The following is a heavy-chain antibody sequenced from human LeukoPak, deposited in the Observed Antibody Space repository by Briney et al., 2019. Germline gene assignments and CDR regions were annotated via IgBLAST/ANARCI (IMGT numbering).Heavy chain of an antibody. J-gene: IGHJ4*02. D-gene: IGHD4-17*01. CDR3: ARDPMTTVTTTADY. V-gene: IGHV3-30*02. CDR2: IRYDGNNK. Sequence: GGSLRLSCAASGFTFSNYGMHWVRQAPGKGLEWVAFIRYDGNNKYYADSVKGRFTISRDNSKNTLYLQMSSLRAEDTAVYYCARDPMTTVTTTADYWGQGTLVTVSS. CDR1: GFTFSNYG.